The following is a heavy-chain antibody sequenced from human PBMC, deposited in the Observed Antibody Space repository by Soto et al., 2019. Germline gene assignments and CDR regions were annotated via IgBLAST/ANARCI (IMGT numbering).Heavy chain of an antibody. D-gene: IGHD5-12*01. J-gene: IGHJ4*02. CDR2: INHSGST. V-gene: IGHV4-34*01. CDR3: ARVCWEYSGYDCGFDY. CDR1: GGSFSGYY. Sequence: SETLSLTCAVYGGSFSGYYWSWIRQPPGKGLEWIGEINHSGSTNYNPSLKSRVTISVDTSKNQFSLKLSSVTAADTAVYYCARVCWEYSGYDCGFDYWGQGTLVTVSS.